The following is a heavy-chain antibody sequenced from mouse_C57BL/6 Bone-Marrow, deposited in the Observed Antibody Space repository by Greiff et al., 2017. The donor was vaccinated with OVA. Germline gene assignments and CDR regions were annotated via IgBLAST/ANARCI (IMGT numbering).Heavy chain of an antibody. CDR1: GYSFTGYY. Sequence: VQLQQSGPALVKPGASVKLSCKASGYSFTGYYMHWVKQSPGNILDWIGYIYPYNGASRYNHKFKGKATLTVDKSSSTAYMQLRRLTSEDSAVYYCARETGLDDWGRGTTLTVSS. CDR2: IYPYNGAS. CDR3: ARETGLDD. V-gene: IGHV1-31*01. J-gene: IGHJ2*01.